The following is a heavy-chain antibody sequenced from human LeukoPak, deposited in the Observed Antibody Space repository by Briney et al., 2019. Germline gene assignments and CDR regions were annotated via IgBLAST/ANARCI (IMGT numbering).Heavy chain of an antibody. V-gene: IGHV4-59*01. CDR3: ARGDTYYYGMDV. CDR2: IYYSGST. J-gene: IGHJ6*02. CDR1: GGSISTYY. Sequence: PSETLSPTCTVSGGSISTYYWSWIRQPPGKGLEWIGYIYYSGSTNYNPSLKSRVTISVDTSKNQFSLKLNSVTAADTAVYYCARGDTYYYGMDVWGQGRTVTVSS. D-gene: IGHD5-18*01.